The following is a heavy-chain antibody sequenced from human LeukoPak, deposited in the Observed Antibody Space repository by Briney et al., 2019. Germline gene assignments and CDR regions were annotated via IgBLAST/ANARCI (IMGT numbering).Heavy chain of an antibody. V-gene: IGHV1-2*02. CDR1: GYTFTGYY. CDR3: ARVASAVYSDY. Sequence: ASVKVSCKASGYTFTGYYIHWVRQAPGQGLEWMGWINPDSGGTNYAQNFQGRVTMTRDTSISTAYMELNRLKSDDTAVYYCARVASAVYSDYWGQGTLVTVSS. J-gene: IGHJ4*02. CDR2: INPDSGGT.